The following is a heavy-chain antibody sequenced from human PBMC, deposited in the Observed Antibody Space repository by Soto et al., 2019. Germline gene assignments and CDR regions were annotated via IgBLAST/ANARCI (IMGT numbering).Heavy chain of an antibody. CDR3: AKDATGYSSGWQLDY. D-gene: IGHD6-19*01. CDR1: GFTFSSYG. J-gene: IGHJ4*02. CDR2: ISYDGSNK. Sequence: QVQLVESGGGVVQPGRSLRLSCAASGFTFSSYGMHWVRQAPGKGLEWVAVISYDGSNKYYADSVKGRFTISRDNSKNTLYLQMNSLRAEDTAVYYCAKDATGYSSGWQLDYSGQGTLVTVSS. V-gene: IGHV3-30*18.